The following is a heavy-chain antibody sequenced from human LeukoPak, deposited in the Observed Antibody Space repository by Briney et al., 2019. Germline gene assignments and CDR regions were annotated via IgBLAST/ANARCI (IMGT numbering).Heavy chain of an antibody. CDR2: TWYDGSNK. CDR1: GFTFSSYG. V-gene: IGHV3-33*01. Sequence: PGGSLRLSCAASGFTFSSYGMHWVRQAPGKGLEWVAVTWYDGSNKYYADSVKGRFTISRDNSKNTLYLQMNSLRAEDTAVYYCARDYDYGDYPYFQHWGQGTLVTVSS. D-gene: IGHD4-17*01. J-gene: IGHJ1*01. CDR3: ARDYDYGDYPYFQH.